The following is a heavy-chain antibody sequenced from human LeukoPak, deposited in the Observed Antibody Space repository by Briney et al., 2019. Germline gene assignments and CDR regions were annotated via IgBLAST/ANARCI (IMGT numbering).Heavy chain of an antibody. D-gene: IGHD3-10*01. CDR2: INPSSGDT. CDR1: RYTFTGYY. J-gene: IGHJ4*02. Sequence: ASVKVSCKASRYTFTGYYMHWVRQAPGQGLEWMAWINPSSGDTKYAQKFQGRVTMTRDTSISTAYMELNSLRSDDTAVYYCAKVNTAYFGSGSYYPFDYWGQGTLVTVSS. V-gene: IGHV1-2*02. CDR3: AKVNTAYFGSGSYYPFDY.